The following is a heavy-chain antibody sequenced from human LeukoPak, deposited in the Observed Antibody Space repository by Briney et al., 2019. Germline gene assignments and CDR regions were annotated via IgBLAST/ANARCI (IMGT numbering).Heavy chain of an antibody. J-gene: IGHJ3*02. CDR3: ARDQSSYGSGSRDAFDI. V-gene: IGHV3-21*01. CDR2: ISSSSSYI. CDR1: GFTFSSYS. D-gene: IGHD3-10*01. Sequence: PGGSLRLSCAASGFTFSSYSMNWVRQAPGKGLEWVSSISSSSSYIYYADSVKGRFTISRDNAKSSLYLQMNSLRAEDTAVYYCARDQSSYGSGSRDAFDIWGQGTMVTVSS.